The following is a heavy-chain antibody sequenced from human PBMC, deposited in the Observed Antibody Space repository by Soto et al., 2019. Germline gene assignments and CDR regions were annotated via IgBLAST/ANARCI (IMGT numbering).Heavy chain of an antibody. CDR3: ARAHPYCSGGSCFTANYYYYYMDV. CDR2: INHSGST. V-gene: IGHV4-34*01. Sequence: SETLSLTCAVYGGSFSGYYWSWIRQPPGKGLEWIGEINHSGSTNYNPSLKSRVTISVDTSKNQFSLKLGSVTAADTAVYYCARAHPYCSGGSCFTANYYYYYMDVWGKGTTVTVSS. D-gene: IGHD2-15*01. CDR1: GGSFSGYY. J-gene: IGHJ6*03.